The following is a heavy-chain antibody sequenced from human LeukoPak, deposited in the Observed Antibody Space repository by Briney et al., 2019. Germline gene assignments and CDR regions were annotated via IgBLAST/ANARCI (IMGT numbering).Heavy chain of an antibody. CDR2: ISGSGGIT. CDR3: AKLAGYYDSSGYYAEYFQH. Sequence: GGSLRLSCAASGFTFSSYAMSWVRQAPGKGLEWVAAISGSGGITYYADSVKGRFTISRDNSKNTLYLQMNSLRAEDTAVYYCAKLAGYYDSSGYYAEYFQHWGQGTLVTVSS. V-gene: IGHV3-23*01. CDR1: GFTFSSYA. D-gene: IGHD3-22*01. J-gene: IGHJ1*01.